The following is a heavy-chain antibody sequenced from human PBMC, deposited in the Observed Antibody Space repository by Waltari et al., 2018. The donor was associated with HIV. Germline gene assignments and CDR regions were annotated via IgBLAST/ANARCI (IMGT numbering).Heavy chain of an antibody. V-gene: IGHV1-69*12. CDR3: ARLGRSRFLEWIPFDP. D-gene: IGHD3-3*01. CDR1: GGTFSSYA. CDR2: IIPISGKT. J-gene: IGHJ5*02. Sequence: QVQLVQSGAEVKKPGSSVKFSCKASGGTFSSYAISWVRQAPGQGLEWMGGIIPISGKTNYAQKFQGRVTITADESTSTANMELNSLKSEDTAVYYCARLGRSRFLEWIPFDPWGQGTLVTVSS.